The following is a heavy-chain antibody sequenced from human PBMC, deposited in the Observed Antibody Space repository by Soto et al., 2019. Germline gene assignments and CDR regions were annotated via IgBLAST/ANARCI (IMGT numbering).Heavy chain of an antibody. Sequence: ASVKVSCKASGYTFTSYGISWVRQAPGQGLEWMGWISAYNGNTNYAQKLQGRVTMTRDTSTSTAYMELSSLRSEDTAVYYCAAEAVFLEWLPEQQYYGMDVWGQGTTVTVSS. CDR3: AAEAVFLEWLPEQQYYGMDV. V-gene: IGHV1-18*01. D-gene: IGHD3-3*01. J-gene: IGHJ6*02. CDR2: ISAYNGNT. CDR1: GYTFTSYG.